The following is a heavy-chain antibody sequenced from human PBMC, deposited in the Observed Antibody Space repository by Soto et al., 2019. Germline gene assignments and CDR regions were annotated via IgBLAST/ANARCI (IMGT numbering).Heavy chain of an antibody. V-gene: IGHV3-33*01. CDR3: ARDDIPGITVATYGLDV. Sequence: GGSLRLSCAASGFIFSNFGMHWVRQAPGKGLEWVVVIWYDGSNEYYADSVKGRFTISKDNSKNMLYLQMNSLRAEDTAVYYCARDDIPGITVATYGLDVWGQGTTVTVSS. D-gene: IGHD6-19*01. CDR2: IWYDGSNE. CDR1: GFIFSNFG. J-gene: IGHJ6*02.